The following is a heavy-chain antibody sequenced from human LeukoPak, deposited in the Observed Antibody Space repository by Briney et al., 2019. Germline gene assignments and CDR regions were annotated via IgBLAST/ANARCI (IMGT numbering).Heavy chain of an antibody. V-gene: IGHV3-30*02. CDR1: GFTFSSYG. CDR2: IRYDGSNK. CDR3: AKGGYSFPYYFDY. J-gene: IGHJ4*02. D-gene: IGHD5-18*01. Sequence: GGSLRLSRAASGFTFSSYGMHWVRQAPGKGLEWVAFIRYDGSNKYYADSVKGRFTISRDNSKNTLHLQMNSLRAEDTAVYYCAKGGYSFPYYFDYWGQGTLVTVSS.